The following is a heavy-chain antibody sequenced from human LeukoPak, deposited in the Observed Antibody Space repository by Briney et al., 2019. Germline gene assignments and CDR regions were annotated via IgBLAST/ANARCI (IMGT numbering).Heavy chain of an antibody. Sequence: GGSLRLPCAASGFTFTNYWMFWVRQAPGKGLVWVSEINPEGSTTTYADSVKGRFTISRENAKSTLYLHMNILRVEDTAVYYCARGRYGDYHWGQGILVTVSS. D-gene: IGHD4-17*01. J-gene: IGHJ4*02. V-gene: IGHV3-74*01. CDR3: ARGRYGDYH. CDR1: GFTFTNYW. CDR2: INPEGSTT.